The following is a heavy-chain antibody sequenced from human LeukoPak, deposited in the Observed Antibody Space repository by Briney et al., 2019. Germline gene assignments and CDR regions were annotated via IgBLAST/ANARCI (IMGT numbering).Heavy chain of an antibody. CDR2: IYYSGST. Sequence: SETLSLTCTVSGGSINNYYWSWIRQPPGKGLEWIGYIYYSGSTNYNPSLRSRVTISLDTSKDQFSLKLSSVTAADTAVYYCARHLFYNSSGYSFDYWGQGTLVTVSS. J-gene: IGHJ4*02. D-gene: IGHD3-22*01. CDR1: GGSINNYY. CDR3: ARHLFYNSSGYSFDY. V-gene: IGHV4-59*08.